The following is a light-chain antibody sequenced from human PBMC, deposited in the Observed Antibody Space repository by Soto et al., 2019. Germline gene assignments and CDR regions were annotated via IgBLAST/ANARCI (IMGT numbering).Light chain of an antibody. J-gene: IGKJ3*01. CDR1: QDITNY. Sequence: DIQMTQSPSSLSASVGDRVTITCQASQDITNYLNWYQQKPGKAPNLLIYDASNLETGVPSRFNGSGTVTHFPFSISCLQPEDIGTYSCQQYDNLRVTIGPGTKVYIK. CDR2: DAS. CDR3: QQYDNLRVT. V-gene: IGKV1-33*01.